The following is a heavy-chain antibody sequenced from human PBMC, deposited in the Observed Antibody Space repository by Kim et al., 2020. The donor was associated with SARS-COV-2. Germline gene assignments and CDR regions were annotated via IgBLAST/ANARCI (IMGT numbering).Heavy chain of an antibody. V-gene: IGHV3-23*02. Sequence: LKGRFTSSRDKPKNTLYLQMKSLRAEDTAVYYCAKEPYYDFWSGYYFDYWGQGTLVTVSS. CDR3: AKEPYYDFWSGYYFDY. J-gene: IGHJ4*02. D-gene: IGHD3-3*01.